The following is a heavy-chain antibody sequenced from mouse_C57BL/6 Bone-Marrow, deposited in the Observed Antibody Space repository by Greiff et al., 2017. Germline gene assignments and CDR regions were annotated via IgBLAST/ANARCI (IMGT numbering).Heavy chain of an antibody. CDR2: INPNNGGT. J-gene: IGHJ2*01. V-gene: IGHV1-18*01. CDR3: ARSGASNYYFDY. Sequence: EVQLQESGPELVKPGASVKIPCKASGYTFTDYNMDWVKQSHGKSLEWIGDINPNNGGTIYNQKFKGKATLTVDKSSSTAYMELRSLTSEDTAVYYCARSGASNYYFDYWGQGTTLTVSS. CDR1: GYTFTDYN. D-gene: IGHD2-5*01.